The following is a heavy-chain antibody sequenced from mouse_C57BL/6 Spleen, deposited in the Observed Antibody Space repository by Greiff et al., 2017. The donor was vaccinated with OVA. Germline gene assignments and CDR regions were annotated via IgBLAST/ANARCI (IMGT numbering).Heavy chain of an antibody. J-gene: IGHJ2*01. Sequence: VQLQQSGAELVRPGASVTLSCKASGYTFTDYEMHWVKQTPVHGLEWLGAIDPETGGTAYNQKFKSKAILTADKSSSTAYMELRIVTSEDSAVYHCTRFITTLVPFDYWGQGTTLTVSS. CDR1: GYTFTDYE. CDR3: TRFITTLVPFDY. V-gene: IGHV1-15*01. D-gene: IGHD1-1*01. CDR2: IDPETGGT.